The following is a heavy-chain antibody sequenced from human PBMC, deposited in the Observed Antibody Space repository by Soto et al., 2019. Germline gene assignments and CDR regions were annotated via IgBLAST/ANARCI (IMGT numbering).Heavy chain of an antibody. CDR3: ARETHSSGYYSIDY. CDR2: IYYTGST. D-gene: IGHD3-22*01. V-gene: IGHV4-59*01. CDR1: GGSISSYY. J-gene: IGHJ4*02. Sequence: PSETLSLTCTVSGGSISSYYWSWVRQPPGKGLEWIGYIYYTGSTNYNPSLKSRFIISVDTSKNQFSLKLSSVTAADTAVYYCARETHSSGYYSIDYWGQGTLVTVSS.